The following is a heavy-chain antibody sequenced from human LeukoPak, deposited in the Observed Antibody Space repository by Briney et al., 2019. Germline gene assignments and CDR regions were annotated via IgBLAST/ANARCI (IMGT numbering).Heavy chain of an antibody. CDR3: AKTATGYSSGHYPGWPVDY. Sequence: GGSLRLSCAASGFTFNSYAMYRVRQAPGKGLEWVSGIFGSGGSAHYADSVKGRFAISRDNSKNRVYLQMNSLRAEDTAVYYCAKTATGYSSGHYPGWPVDYWGQGTLVTVSS. CDR2: IFGSGGSA. CDR1: GFTFNSYA. J-gene: IGHJ4*02. V-gene: IGHV3-23*01. D-gene: IGHD6-19*01.